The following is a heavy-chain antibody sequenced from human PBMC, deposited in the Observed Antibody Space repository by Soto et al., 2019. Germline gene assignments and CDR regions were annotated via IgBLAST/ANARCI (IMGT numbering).Heavy chain of an antibody. V-gene: IGHV4-30-2*01. CDR3: ARVYYYDSSGYYFDY. D-gene: IGHD3-22*01. CDR2: IYHSGST. CDR1: GVSISSGGYS. J-gene: IGHJ4*02. Sequence: TLSLTCAVSGVSISSGGYSWSWIRQPPGKGLEWIGYIYHSGSTYYNPSLKSRVTISVDRSKNQFSLKLSSVTAADTAVYYCARVYYYDSSGYYFDYWGQGTLVTVYS.